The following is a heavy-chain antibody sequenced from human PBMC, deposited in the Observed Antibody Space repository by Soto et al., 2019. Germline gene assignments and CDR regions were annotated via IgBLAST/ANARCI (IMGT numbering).Heavy chain of an antibody. Sequence: GGSLRLSCGASGFSFSSYAMSWVRQAPGKGLEWVSAISDSGGSTYYADSETGRFTISRDNSQNTLYRQMNSLRAEDTAVYYCAKSTSGYYYYYFDYWGQGALVTVSS. D-gene: IGHD3-22*01. CDR3: AKSTSGYYYYYFDY. CDR2: ISDSGGST. CDR1: GFSFSSYA. V-gene: IGHV3-23*01. J-gene: IGHJ4*02.